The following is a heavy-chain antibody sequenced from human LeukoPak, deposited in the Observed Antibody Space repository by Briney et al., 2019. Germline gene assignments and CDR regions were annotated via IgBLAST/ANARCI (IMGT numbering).Heavy chain of an antibody. J-gene: IGHJ5*02. Sequence: SETLSLTCTVSGGSIGYYVWTWIRQPPGKGLEWIGYIYYSGNTNYNPSLKSRVTMSVDTSKNQFSLNLSSVSAADTAVYYCARKGGVSATSNWLDPWGQGTLVIVSS. CDR1: GGSIGYYV. V-gene: IGHV4-59*01. D-gene: IGHD4-11*01. CDR2: IYYSGNT. CDR3: ARKGGVSATSNWLDP.